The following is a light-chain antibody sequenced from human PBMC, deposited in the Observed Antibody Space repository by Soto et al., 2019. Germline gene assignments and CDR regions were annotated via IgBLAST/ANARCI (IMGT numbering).Light chain of an antibody. CDR3: GTWDSSLNGVV. CDR1: SSNIENNY. J-gene: IGLJ2*01. CDR2: DNN. V-gene: IGLV1-51*01. Sequence: QSVLTQPPSVSAAPGQKVTISCSGSSSNIENNYVSWYQQLPGTAPKLLIYDNNKRPSEIPDRFSGSKSATSATLGITGLQTGDEADYHCGTWDSSLNGVVFGGGTKLTVL.